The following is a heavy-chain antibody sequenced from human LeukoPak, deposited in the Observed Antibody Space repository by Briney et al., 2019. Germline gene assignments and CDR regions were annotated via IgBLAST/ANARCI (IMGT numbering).Heavy chain of an antibody. V-gene: IGHV1-2*02. CDR2: INPNSGGT. CDR1: GYTFTGYY. Sequence: ASVKVSRKASGYTFTGYYMHWVRQAPGQGLEWMGWINPNSGGTNYAQKFQGRVTMTRDTSISTAYMELSRLRSDDTAVYYCARSLVGATSSFDYWGQGTLVTVSS. J-gene: IGHJ4*02. D-gene: IGHD1-26*01. CDR3: ARSLVGATSSFDY.